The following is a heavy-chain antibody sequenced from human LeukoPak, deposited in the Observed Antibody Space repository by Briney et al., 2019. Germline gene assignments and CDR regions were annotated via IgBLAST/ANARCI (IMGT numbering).Heavy chain of an antibody. CDR2: IIPIFGTA. CDR1: GGTFSSYA. V-gene: IGHV1-69*01. D-gene: IGHD3-22*01. J-gene: IGHJ1*01. CDR3: ATNSEYYYDSSAYFQH. Sequence: SVKVSCKASGGTFSSYAISWVRQAPGQGLEWMGGIIPIFGTANYAQKFQGRVTITADESTSTAYLELSSLRSEDTAVYYCATNSEYYYDSSAYFQHWGQGTLVTVSS.